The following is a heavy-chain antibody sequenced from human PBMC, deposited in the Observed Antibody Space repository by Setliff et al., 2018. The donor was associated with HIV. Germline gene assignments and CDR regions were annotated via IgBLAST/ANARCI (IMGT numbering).Heavy chain of an antibody. J-gene: IGHJ4*02. CDR1: EFSISSSGVG. Sequence: SGPTLVNPTATLTLTCSFSEFSISSSGVGVGWIRQPPGKALEWLAVVYWDDEKLYNPSFKPRLTITKAFLTMTNMDPMDTATYYCVYSRYFDVGAYWGPGIRVTSPQ. CDR2: VYWDDEK. CDR3: VYSRYFDVGAY. V-gene: IGHV2-5*02. D-gene: IGHD3-9*01.